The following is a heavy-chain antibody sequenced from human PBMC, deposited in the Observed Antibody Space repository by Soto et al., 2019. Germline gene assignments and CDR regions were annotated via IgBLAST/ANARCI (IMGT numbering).Heavy chain of an antibody. J-gene: IGHJ4*02. Sequence: EGELVESGGGVVRTGGSLRVSCAASGFTFDDYAMSGVLQVAWNGLEWVASINLNVGSTTYADSVRARFTISRDNAKNSLSLQINRLRAEDTGVYYCERRSSSCCYFLASSDYWGQGSMVTVS. CDR1: GFTFDDYA. CDR2: INLNVGST. V-gene: IGHV3-20*04. D-gene: IGHD2-2*01. CDR3: ERRSSSCCYFLASSDY.